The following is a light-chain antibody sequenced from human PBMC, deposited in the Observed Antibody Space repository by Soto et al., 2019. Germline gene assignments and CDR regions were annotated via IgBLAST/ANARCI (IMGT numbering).Light chain of an antibody. Sequence: DIVMTQSPDSLAVSLGERATINCKSSQSVLYSSNNKNYLAWYQQKPGQPPKLLIYWASTRESGVPDRFSGSGSGTDFTLTISSLQAEDVAAYYCQQYYTPPHTFGQGTKVDIK. J-gene: IGKJ1*01. CDR1: QSVLYSSNNKNY. CDR3: QQYYTPPHT. V-gene: IGKV4-1*01. CDR2: WAS.